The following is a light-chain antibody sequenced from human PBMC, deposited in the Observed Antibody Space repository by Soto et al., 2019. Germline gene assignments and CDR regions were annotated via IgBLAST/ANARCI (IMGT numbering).Light chain of an antibody. CDR2: DAS. CDR3: QQYNNWPPWT. J-gene: IGKJ1*01. Sequence: EIVLTQSPATLFLSPGERATLSGRASQSVSRNLAWYQQKPGQAPRLLIYDASNRATGIPARFSGSGSVTDFTLTISSLQSEDFAVYYCQQYNNWPPWTFGQGTKVDIK. V-gene: IGKV3D-15*01. CDR1: QSVSRN.